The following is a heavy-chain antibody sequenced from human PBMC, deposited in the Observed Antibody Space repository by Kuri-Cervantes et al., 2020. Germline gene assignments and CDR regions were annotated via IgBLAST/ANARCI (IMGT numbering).Heavy chain of an antibody. CDR3: ARDYDILTGYYYYHYYGMDV. Sequence: ASVKVSCKASGYTFTSYYMHWARQAPGQGLEWMGIINPSGGSTSYAQKFQGRVTMTRDTSTSTVYMELSSLRSEDTAVYYCARDYDILTGYYYYHYYGMDVWGQGTTVTVSS. J-gene: IGHJ6*02. V-gene: IGHV1-46*01. CDR1: GYTFTSYY. D-gene: IGHD3-9*01. CDR2: INPSGGST.